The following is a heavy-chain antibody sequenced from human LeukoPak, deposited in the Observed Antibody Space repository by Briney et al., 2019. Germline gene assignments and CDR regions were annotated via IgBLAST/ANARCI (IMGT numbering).Heavy chain of an antibody. V-gene: IGHV3-20*04. CDR3: AKVAVYSYGPSPFDY. CDR2: INWNGGST. J-gene: IGHJ4*02. Sequence: GGSLRLSCAASGFTFDDYGMSWVRQAPGKGLEWVSGINWNGGSTGYADSVKGRFTISRDNSKNTLYLHMNSLRAEDTAVYYCAKVAVYSYGPSPFDYWGQGTLVTVSS. CDR1: GFTFDDYG. D-gene: IGHD5-18*01.